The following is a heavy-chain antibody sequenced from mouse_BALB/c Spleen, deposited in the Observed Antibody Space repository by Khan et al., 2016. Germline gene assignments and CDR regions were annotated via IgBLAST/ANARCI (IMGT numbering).Heavy chain of an antibody. CDR1: AFNIIDYF. D-gene: IGHD4-1*01. CDR3: NAGWLGRDYYAMDY. Sequence: VQLQQSGAELVRSGASVKLSCTASAFNIIDYFMHWVKRRPEQGLEWIGWIDPENGDTEYAPKFQGKATMTADTSSNTAYLQLSSLTSEDTAVYYCNAGWLGRDYYAMDYWGQGTSVTVSS. V-gene: IGHV14-4*02. J-gene: IGHJ4*01. CDR2: IDPENGDT.